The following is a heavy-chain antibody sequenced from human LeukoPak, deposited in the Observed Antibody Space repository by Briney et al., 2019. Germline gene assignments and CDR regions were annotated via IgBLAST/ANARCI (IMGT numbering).Heavy chain of an antibody. CDR3: ARRFPYYDSSGPSGFDP. J-gene: IGHJ5*02. V-gene: IGHV4-39*01. CDR1: GGSISSSSYY. D-gene: IGHD3-22*01. Sequence: PSETLSLTCTVPGGSISSSSYYWGWIRQPPGKGLEWIGSIYYSGSTYYNPSLKSRVTISVDTSKNQFSLKLSSVTAADTDVYYCARRFPYYDSSGPSGFDPWGQGTLVTVSS. CDR2: IYYSGST.